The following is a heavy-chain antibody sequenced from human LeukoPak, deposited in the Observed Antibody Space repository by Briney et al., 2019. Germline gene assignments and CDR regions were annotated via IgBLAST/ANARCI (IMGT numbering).Heavy chain of an antibody. CDR2: ISSSGSTI. Sequence: GGSLRPSCAASAFTFSSYEMNWVRQAPGKGLEWVSYISSSGSTIYYADPVNGRFTISRDNAKNSLYLQMNSLRAEDTAVYYCARAVAGYYYYYYMDVWGKGTTVTVSS. CDR3: ARAVAGYYYYYYMDV. V-gene: IGHV3-48*03. CDR1: AFTFSSYE. D-gene: IGHD6-19*01. J-gene: IGHJ6*03.